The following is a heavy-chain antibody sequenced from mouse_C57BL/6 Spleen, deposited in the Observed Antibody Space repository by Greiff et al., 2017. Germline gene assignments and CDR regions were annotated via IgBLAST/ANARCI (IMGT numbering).Heavy chain of an antibody. Sequence: QVQLQQPGTELVKPGASVKLSCKASGYTFTSYWMHWVKQRPGQGLEWIGNINPSNGGTNYNEKFKSKATLTVDKSSSTAYMQLSSLTSEDAAVYYRARDRGDDVPFDCWGQGTTLTVSS. D-gene: IGHD2-13*01. J-gene: IGHJ2*01. V-gene: IGHV1-53*01. CDR3: ARDRGDDVPFDC. CDR1: GYTFTSYW. CDR2: INPSNGGT.